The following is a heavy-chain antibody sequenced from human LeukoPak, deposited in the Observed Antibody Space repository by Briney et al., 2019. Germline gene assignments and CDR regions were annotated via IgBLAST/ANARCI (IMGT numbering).Heavy chain of an antibody. CDR2: ISGYNGNT. J-gene: IGHJ4*02. D-gene: IGHD5-18*01. V-gene: IGHV1-18*01. CDR1: GYTFTSYG. CDR3: ARGTGEGYSYGRYYFDY. Sequence: ASVKVSCKASGYTFTSYGISWVRQAPGQGLEWMGWISGYNGNTNYAQKFQGRVTMTRDTSISTAYMELSRLRSDDTAVYYCARGTGEGYSYGRYYFDYWGQGTLVTVSS.